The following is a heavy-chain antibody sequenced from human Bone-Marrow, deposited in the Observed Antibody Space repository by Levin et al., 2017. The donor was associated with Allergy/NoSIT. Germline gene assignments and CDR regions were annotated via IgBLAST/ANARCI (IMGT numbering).Heavy chain of an antibody. J-gene: IGHJ3*02. D-gene: IGHD5-12*01. CDR2: ISYDGSSK. CDR3: AKHKEQWLNFDALDI. V-gene: IGHV3-30*18. Sequence: GGSLRLSCAASGFTFSKYGMYWVRQAPGKGLEWVALISYDGSSKYYGDSVKGRFTVSRDNSKNTLYLQMSSLSTKDTAVYYCAKHKEQWLNFDALDIWGHGTMVTVSS. CDR1: GFTFSKYG.